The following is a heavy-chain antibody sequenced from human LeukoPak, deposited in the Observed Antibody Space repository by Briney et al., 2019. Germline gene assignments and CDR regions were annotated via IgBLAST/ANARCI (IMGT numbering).Heavy chain of an antibody. D-gene: IGHD4-17*01. CDR3: ARSPTTVTRSDF. CDR1: GYTFTSYY. V-gene: IGHV1-46*01. J-gene: IGHJ4*02. Sequence: ASVKVSCKASGYTFTSYYMHWVRQAPGQGLEWMGIINPSGGSTSYAQKFQGRVTLTRDTSTSTVYMELSSLRSDDTAVYYCARSPTTVTRSDFWGQGTLVTVSS. CDR2: INPSGGST.